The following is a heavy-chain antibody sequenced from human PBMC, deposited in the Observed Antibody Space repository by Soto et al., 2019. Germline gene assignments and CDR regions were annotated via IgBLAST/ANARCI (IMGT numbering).Heavy chain of an antibody. CDR3: AGEGDRPSYYYGMDV. Sequence: ASVKVSCKASGYSFTRYGIGWVRQAPGQGLEWMGWISGYNGKTKYAQNLQGRVSMTTDTSTSTAYMELRSLGSDDTAVYYCAGEGDRPSYYYGMDVWG. CDR2: ISGYNGKT. V-gene: IGHV1-18*01. D-gene: IGHD3-16*01. CDR1: GYSFTRYG. J-gene: IGHJ6*02.